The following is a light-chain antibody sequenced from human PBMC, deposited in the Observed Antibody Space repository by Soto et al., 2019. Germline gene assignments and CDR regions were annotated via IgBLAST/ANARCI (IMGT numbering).Light chain of an antibody. CDR3: QQYGTSPRT. Sequence: EIVMTQSPTTLSVSPGERATLSCRASQSVRSNYLAWYQQRPGQAPRLLIYGASSRATGIPDRVSGSGSGTDFTLTISRLEPEDFAVYYCQQYGTSPRTFGQGTKVDI. CDR1: QSVRSNY. V-gene: IGKV3-20*01. CDR2: GAS. J-gene: IGKJ1*01.